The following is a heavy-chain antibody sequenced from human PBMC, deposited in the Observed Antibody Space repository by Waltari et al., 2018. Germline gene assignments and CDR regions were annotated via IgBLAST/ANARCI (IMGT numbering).Heavy chain of an antibody. J-gene: IGHJ4*02. CDR3: ARGGNYGVTDPFDY. CDR2: ISGSGDTT. V-gene: IGHV3-23*04. Sequence: EVQVVESGGGLVQPGGSLRLSCAASGITFTSYAITGVGRAPGKGLEWVSGISGSGDTTYYADSLKGRFTISRENSKNTLYLQMNSLRAEDTAIYYCARGGNYGVTDPFDYWGQGTLVTVSS. D-gene: IGHD4-17*01. CDR1: GITFTSYA.